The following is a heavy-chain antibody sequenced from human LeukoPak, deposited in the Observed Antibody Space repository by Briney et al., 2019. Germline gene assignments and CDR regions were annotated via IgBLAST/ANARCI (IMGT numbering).Heavy chain of an antibody. CDR2: IKQDGSQK. CDR1: GLISSNYW. J-gene: IGHJ3*02. Sequence: PGGSLRLSCEASGLISSNYWMTWVRQAPGKGLERVANIKQDGSQKYYVDSVKGRFSVSRDNAKNSLYLQMNSLRVEDTAMYFCAREGHGDYHIWGQGTMVTVSS. CDR3: AREGHGDYHI. D-gene: IGHD4-17*01. V-gene: IGHV3-7*01.